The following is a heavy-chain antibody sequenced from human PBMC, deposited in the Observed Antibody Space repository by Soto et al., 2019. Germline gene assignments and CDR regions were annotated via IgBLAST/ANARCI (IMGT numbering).Heavy chain of an antibody. CDR1: GYTSTSYY. D-gene: IGHD3-10*01. CDR2: INPTGGDI. Sequence: QMQLVQSGAEVKEPGASVKVSCKASGYTSTSYYLHWVRQAPGQGPERMGVINPTGGDISYAQNFQGRVAMTRDTSTSTVFMELSSLRSDDTAVYYCARAAYGLIAVGYGMDVWGQGTSVTVSS. CDR3: ARAAYGLIAVGYGMDV. V-gene: IGHV1-46*01. J-gene: IGHJ6*02.